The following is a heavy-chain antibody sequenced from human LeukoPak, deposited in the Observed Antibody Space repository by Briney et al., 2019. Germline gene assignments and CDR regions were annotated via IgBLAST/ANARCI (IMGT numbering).Heavy chain of an antibody. CDR2: IIPILGIA. CDR1: GGTFRSYA. V-gene: IGHV1-69*04. D-gene: IGHD5-18*01. Sequence: SVKASCKASGGTFRSYAFSWVRQAPGQGLEWMGRIIPILGIANYAQKFQGRVTITADKSTSTAYMELSSLRSEDTAVYYCARVDAARVIDYWGQGTLVTVSS. CDR3: ARVDAARVIDY. J-gene: IGHJ4*02.